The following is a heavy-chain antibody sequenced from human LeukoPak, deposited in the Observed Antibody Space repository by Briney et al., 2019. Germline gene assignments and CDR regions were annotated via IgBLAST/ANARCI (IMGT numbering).Heavy chain of an antibody. CDR3: ARHWGRRGSYFDY. J-gene: IGHJ4*02. CDR1: GGSFSGYY. Sequence: SETLSLTCAVYGGSFSGYYWSWIRQPPGKGLEWIGEINHSGSTNYNPSLKSRVTISVDTSKNQFSLKLSSVTAADTAVYYCARHWGRRGSYFDYWGQGTLVTVSS. D-gene: IGHD3-16*01. V-gene: IGHV4-34*01. CDR2: INHSGST.